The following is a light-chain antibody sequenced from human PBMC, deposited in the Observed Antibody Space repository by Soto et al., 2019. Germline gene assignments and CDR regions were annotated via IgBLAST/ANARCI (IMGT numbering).Light chain of an antibody. CDR3: QHYNSYSEA. V-gene: IGKV1-39*01. CDR2: DGS. CDR1: QSISSY. J-gene: IGKJ1*01. Sequence: DIQMTQSPSSLSASVGDRVTIACRATQSISSYLNWYQQKPGKAPKILIYDGSSLQSGVPSRFSGSGSGTDFTLTISSLQPDDFATYYCQHYNSYSEAFGQGTKVDIK.